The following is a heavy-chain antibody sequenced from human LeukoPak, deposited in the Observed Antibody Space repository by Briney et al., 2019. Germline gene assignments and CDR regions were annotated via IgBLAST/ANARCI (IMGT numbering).Heavy chain of an antibody. D-gene: IGHD1-26*01. V-gene: IGHV3-23*01. CDR2: SGSDGGT. CDR3: AKDLLIWEFDY. J-gene: IGHJ4*02. Sequence: PGGSLRLSCAASGFSFSNNAMSWVRQAPGKGLEWVSASGSDGGTYYADSVKGRFTISRDNSKNTLYLQMNSLRAEDTAVYYCAKDLLIWEFDYWGQGTLVTVSS. CDR1: GFSFSNNA.